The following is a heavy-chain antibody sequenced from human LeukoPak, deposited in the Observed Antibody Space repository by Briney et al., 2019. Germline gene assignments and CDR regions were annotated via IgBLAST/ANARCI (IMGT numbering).Heavy chain of an antibody. CDR1: GFTFSDYY. CDR2: ISSSSCYK. V-gene: IGHV3-11*06. Sequence: PGGSLRLSCGASGFTFSDYYMRWIRKASGRGLEWVSYISSSSCYKNYADSVEGRFTISRDNAKNSVYLQMNSLRAEDAAVYYCARDLVVVPAARSYYYYGMDVWGKGTTVTVSS. CDR3: ARDLVVVPAARSYYYYGMDV. J-gene: IGHJ6*04. D-gene: IGHD2-2*01.